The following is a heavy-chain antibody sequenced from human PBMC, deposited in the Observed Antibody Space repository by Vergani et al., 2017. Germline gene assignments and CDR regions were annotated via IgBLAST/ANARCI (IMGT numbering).Heavy chain of an antibody. CDR2: LSASGHNT. CDR1: GFTFGSYA. V-gene: IGHV3-23*01. Sequence: EMQLLESGGGLVKPGGSLRLSCAASGFTFGSYAMTWVRQAPGKGLEWVSALSASGHNTYHADSVKGRFTISRDNSKNMLYLQMNSLRAEDTAVYYCARLSYDTTPYLQGGYDCWGQGTLVSVSS. J-gene: IGHJ4*02. CDR3: ARLSYDTTPYLQGGYDC. D-gene: IGHD3-22*01.